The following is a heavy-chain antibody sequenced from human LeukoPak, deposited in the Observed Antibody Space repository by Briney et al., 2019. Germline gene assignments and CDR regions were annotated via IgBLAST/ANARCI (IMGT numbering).Heavy chain of an antibody. CDR3: ARVQCCDVGKSFLFDY. CDR1: GYTFTDLY. CDR2: INTRSGGT. J-gene: IGHJ4*02. D-gene: IGHD1-26*01. Sequence: ASVKVSCKASGYTFTDLYIHWVRQAPGQGLEWMGWINTRSGGTRYAQNFQGRVSMTRDTSISTAYMELSSLTSDDTAAFYCARVQCCDVGKSFLFDYWGQGTLVTASS. V-gene: IGHV1-2*02.